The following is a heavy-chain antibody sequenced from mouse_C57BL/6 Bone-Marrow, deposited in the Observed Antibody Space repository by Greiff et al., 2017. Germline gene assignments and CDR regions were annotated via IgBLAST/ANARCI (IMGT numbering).Heavy chain of an antibody. CDR2: ISSGGSYT. Sequence: EVKLVESGGDLVKPGGSLKLSCAASGFTFSSYGMSWVRQTPDKRLEWVATISSGGSYTYYPDSVKGRFTISRDNAKNTLYLQMSSLKSEDTAMYYCASSAYYGSSYVLYFDVWGTGTTVTVSS. CDR3: ASSAYYGSSYVLYFDV. J-gene: IGHJ1*03. CDR1: GFTFSSYG. V-gene: IGHV5-6*01. D-gene: IGHD1-1*01.